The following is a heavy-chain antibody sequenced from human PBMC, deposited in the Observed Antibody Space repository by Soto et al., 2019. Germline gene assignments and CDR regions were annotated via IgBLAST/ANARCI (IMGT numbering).Heavy chain of an antibody. CDR3: ASVRYTSGQSLDY. D-gene: IGHD6-19*01. CDR2: IYSGGST. Sequence: EVQLVESGGGLVQPGGSLRLSCAASGFTVSSNYMSWVRQAPGKGLEWVSLIYSGGSTYYAASVKGRFTISRYNSKNTLYLQMTSLRAEDTAVYYCASVRYTSGQSLDYWGQGTLVTVSS. V-gene: IGHV3-66*01. J-gene: IGHJ4*02. CDR1: GFTVSSNY.